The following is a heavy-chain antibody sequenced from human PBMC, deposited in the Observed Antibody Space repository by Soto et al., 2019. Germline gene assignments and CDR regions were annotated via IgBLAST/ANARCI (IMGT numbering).Heavy chain of an antibody. CDR3: ARGGTRYCTNGVCYTFDY. D-gene: IGHD2-8*01. V-gene: IGHV3-11*01. CDR2: ISSSGSTI. J-gene: IGHJ4*02. Sequence: GESLKISCAASGFTFSDYYMSWIRQAPGKGLEWVSYISSSGSTIYYADSVKGRFTISRDNAKNSLYLQMNSLRAEDTAVYYCARGGTRYCTNGVCYTFDYWGQGTLVTVSS. CDR1: GFTFSDYY.